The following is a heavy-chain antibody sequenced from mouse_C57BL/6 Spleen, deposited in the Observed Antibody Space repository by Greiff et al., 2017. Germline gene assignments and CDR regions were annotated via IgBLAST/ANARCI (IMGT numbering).Heavy chain of an antibody. V-gene: IGHV1-5*01. J-gene: IGHJ3*01. D-gene: IGHD2-5*01. CDR1: GYTFTSYW. CDR2: IHPGNSDT. CDR3: TRYSNYAGVAY. Sequence: VQLQQSGTVLARPGASVKMSCKTSGYTFTSYWMHWVKQRPGQGLEWIGVIHPGNSDTSYNQKFKGKAKLTAVTSASTAYMELSSLTNEDSAVYYCTRYSNYAGVAYWGQGTLVTVSA.